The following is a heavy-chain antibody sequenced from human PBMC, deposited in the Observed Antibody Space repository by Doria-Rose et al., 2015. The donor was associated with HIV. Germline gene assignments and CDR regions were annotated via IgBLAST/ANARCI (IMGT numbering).Heavy chain of an antibody. CDR1: GGSFSGHY. J-gene: IGHJ3*02. CDR3: ADSAPVEI. CDR2: INHSGNF. V-gene: IGHV4-34*02. Sequence: QVQLQQWGAGLLRPSETLSLTCTVYGGSFSGHYWSWIRQPPGRGLEWIGEINHSGNFTSNPSLKTRVTISLDTSNSQLSLKRTSVAAADTAGYYCADSAPVEIWGQGTMVTVSS.